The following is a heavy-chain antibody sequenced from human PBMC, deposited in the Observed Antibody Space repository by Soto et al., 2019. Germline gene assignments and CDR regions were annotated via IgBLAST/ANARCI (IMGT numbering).Heavy chain of an antibody. V-gene: IGHV4-34*01. D-gene: IGHD3-3*01. Sequence: SETLSLTCAVYGGSFSGYYWSWIRQPPGKGLEWIGEINHSGSTNYNPSLKSRVTISVDTSKNQFSLKLSSVTAADTAVYYCASRGGVVPTDYWGQGTLVTVSS. J-gene: IGHJ4*02. CDR3: ASRGGVVPTDY. CDR1: GGSFSGYY. CDR2: INHSGST.